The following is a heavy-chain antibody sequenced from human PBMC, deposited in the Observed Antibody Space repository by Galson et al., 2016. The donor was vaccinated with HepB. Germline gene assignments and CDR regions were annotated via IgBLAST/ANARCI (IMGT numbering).Heavy chain of an antibody. D-gene: IGHD3-22*01. CDR3: ARHYYDSSGYYQYFDY. CDR1: GGSISSSSYY. V-gene: IGHV4-39*07. J-gene: IGHJ4*02. Sequence: SETLSLTCIVSGGSISSSSYYWGWIRQPPGKGLEWIGSIYYSGSTHYNPSLKSRVTISGDMSKNQFSLNLRSVTAADTAVYYCARHYYDSSGYYQYFDYWGQGTLVTVSS. CDR2: IYYSGST.